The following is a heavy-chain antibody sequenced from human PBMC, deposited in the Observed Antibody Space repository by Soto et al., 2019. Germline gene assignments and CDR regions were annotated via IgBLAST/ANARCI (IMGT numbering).Heavy chain of an antibody. Sequence: GSLRLSCGASGFTFSSYAMSWVRQAPGKGLDWVSVISGSGGITYSADSAKGRFTISRDNSKNILYLQMNSLRAEDTAVYYCAKGITDTGGYYYYSMDVWGQGTAVTVS. D-gene: IGHD3-16*01. J-gene: IGHJ6*02. CDR2: ISGSGGIT. V-gene: IGHV3-23*01. CDR1: GFTFSSYA. CDR3: AKGITDTGGYYYYSMDV.